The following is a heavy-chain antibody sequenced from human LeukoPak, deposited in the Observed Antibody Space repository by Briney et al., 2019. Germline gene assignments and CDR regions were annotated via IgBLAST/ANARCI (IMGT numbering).Heavy chain of an antibody. Sequence: GGSLRLSCAASGFTFGNSWVHWVRQAPGKGLVWVSLINADGSTATYADSVKGRFTVSRDNARNTLSLQMNSLTIEDTAVYYCVVVVEPPDSDGFDVWGQGTMITVSS. V-gene: IGHV3-74*01. J-gene: IGHJ3*01. CDR2: INADGSTA. D-gene: IGHD1-14*01. CDR3: VVVVEPPDSDGFDV. CDR1: GFTFGNSW.